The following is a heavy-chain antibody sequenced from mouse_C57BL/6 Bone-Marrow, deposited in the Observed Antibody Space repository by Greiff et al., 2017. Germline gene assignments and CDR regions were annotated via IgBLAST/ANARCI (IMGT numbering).Heavy chain of an antibody. CDR1: GYTFTSYW. Sequence: QVQLQQPGAELVKPGASVKLSCKASGYTFTSYWMQWVKQRPGQGLEWIGEIEPSDSYTNYNQKFKGKATLTVDTSSSTAYMQLSSLTSEDSAVYYCASPTAQATWAWFAYWGQGTLVTVSA. D-gene: IGHD3-2*02. J-gene: IGHJ3*01. CDR2: IEPSDSYT. V-gene: IGHV1-50*01. CDR3: ASPTAQATWAWFAY.